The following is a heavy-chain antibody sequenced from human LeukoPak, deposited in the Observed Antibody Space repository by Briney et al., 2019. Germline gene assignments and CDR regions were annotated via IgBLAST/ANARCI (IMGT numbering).Heavy chain of an antibody. J-gene: IGHJ5*01. CDR2: IKGDGSHT. CDR1: GFTFSSHW. V-gene: IGHV3-74*01. D-gene: IGHD1-26*01. Sequence: GGSLRLSCAASGFTFSSHWMHWVRQAPGKGLVWVSRIKGDGSHTIYADSVKGRFTISRDNAKNTLYLQMKSLRVEDTALYYCVRDWDHFDFDSWGQGTLVTVSS. CDR3: VRDWDHFDFDS.